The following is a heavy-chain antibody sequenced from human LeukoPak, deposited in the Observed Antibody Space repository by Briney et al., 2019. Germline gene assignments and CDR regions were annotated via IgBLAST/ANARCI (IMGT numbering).Heavy chain of an antibody. V-gene: IGHV6-1*01. Sequence: SQTLSLTCAISGDSVSSNTAAWTWIRQSPSRCLEWLGRTYYRSKWYNNYAVSVKSRISINPDTSKNQFSLQLKSVTPEDTAVYYCAREQTGDQNFDYWGQGTLVTVSS. CDR3: AREQTGDQNFDY. CDR2: TYYRSKWYN. D-gene: IGHD7-27*01. CDR1: GDSVSSNTAA. J-gene: IGHJ4*02.